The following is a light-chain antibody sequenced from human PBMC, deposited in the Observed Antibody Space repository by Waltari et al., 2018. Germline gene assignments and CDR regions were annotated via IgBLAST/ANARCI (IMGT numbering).Light chain of an antibody. CDR3: HLGDGYSRT. Sequence: IHLPQSPSTLPASIGDRVTITCRASHHISAWLAWYQQKPGKAPKLLIYKSSCSGSGFSSRFTCCGSGTDFTLTISGLQPDDFATYYCHLGDGYSRTFGQGTRGEVK. CDR1: HHISAW. J-gene: IGKJ1*01. CDR2: KSS. V-gene: IGKV1-5*03.